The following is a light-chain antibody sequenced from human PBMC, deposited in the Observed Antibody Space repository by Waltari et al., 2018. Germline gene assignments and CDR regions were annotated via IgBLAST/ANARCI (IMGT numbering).Light chain of an antibody. J-gene: IGLJ3*02. CDR1: SSNIGAGYA. CDR2: GNT. V-gene: IGLV1-40*01. Sequence: QSVLTQPPSVSGAPGQRVTISCTGSSSNIGAGYAVHWYQQLPGTAPKPLSYGNTNRPSGVPDRFAGAKSGTSASLAITGLQAEDGADYYCQCYDSSLSGSVFGGGTKLTIL. CDR3: QCYDSSLSGSV.